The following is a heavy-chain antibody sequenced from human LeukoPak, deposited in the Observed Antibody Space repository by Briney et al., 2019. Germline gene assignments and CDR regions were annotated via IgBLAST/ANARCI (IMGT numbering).Heavy chain of an antibody. D-gene: IGHD4-11*01. V-gene: IGHV4-34*01. J-gene: IGHJ4*02. CDR1: GASFSGYY. Sequence: SETLSLTCAVYGASFSGYYWSWIRQPPGEGLEWTGEIHPSGSTNYNPSLKSRVTISADTSQNQFSLRLTSVTAADTAVYYCARSQDSSKTGYWGQGTLVAVSS. CDR2: IHPSGST. CDR3: ARSQDSSKTGY.